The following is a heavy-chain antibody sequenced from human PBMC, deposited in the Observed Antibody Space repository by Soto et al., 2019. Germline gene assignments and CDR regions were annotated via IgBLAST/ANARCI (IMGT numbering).Heavy chain of an antibody. D-gene: IGHD1-1*01. Sequence: QVKLVQSGAEVKKPGASVKVSCKTSGYTFTSYHISWVRQAPGQGLEWMGWISAYNTNTNYAQKFQDRVTMTTDTVTITAYMELRSLRSDDTAVYYCQRDTTPTDYWGQGTLVTVSS. CDR2: ISAYNTNT. J-gene: IGHJ4*02. V-gene: IGHV1-18*01. CDR3: QRDTTPTDY. CDR1: GYTFTSYH.